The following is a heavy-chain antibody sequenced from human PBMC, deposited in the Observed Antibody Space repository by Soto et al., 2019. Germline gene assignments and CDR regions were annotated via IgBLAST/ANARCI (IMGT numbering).Heavy chain of an antibody. CDR3: ARYDSSGPESDY. Sequence: SETLSLTCTVSGGSISSGDCYWSLIRQPPGKGLEWIGYIYYSGSTYYNLSLKSRVTLSVDTSQNQFSLKLSSVTAADTAVYYCARYDSSGPESDYWGQGTLVTVSA. D-gene: IGHD3-22*01. CDR2: IYYSGST. CDR1: GGSISSGDCY. V-gene: IGHV4-30-4*01. J-gene: IGHJ4*02.